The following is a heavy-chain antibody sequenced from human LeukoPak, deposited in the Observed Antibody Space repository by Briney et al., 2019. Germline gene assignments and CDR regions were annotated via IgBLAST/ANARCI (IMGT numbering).Heavy chain of an antibody. D-gene: IGHD6-19*01. CDR1: GGSISSYY. Sequence: SETLSLTCTVSGGSISSYYWSWIRQPPGKGREWIGYIYYSGSTNYNPSLKSRVTISVDTSKNQFSLKLSSVTAADTAVYYCARHGHLGIAVAGPTFDYWGQGTLVTVSS. CDR3: ARHGHLGIAVAGPTFDY. CDR2: IYYSGST. V-gene: IGHV4-59*08. J-gene: IGHJ4*02.